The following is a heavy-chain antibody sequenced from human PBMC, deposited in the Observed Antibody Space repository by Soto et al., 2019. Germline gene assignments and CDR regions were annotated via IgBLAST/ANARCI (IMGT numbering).Heavy chain of an antibody. D-gene: IGHD3-22*01. J-gene: IGHJ5*02. CDR2: IIPIFGTA. Sequence: QVQLVQSGAEVKKPGSSVKVSCKASGGTFSSYAISWVRQAPGQGLEWMGGIIPIFGTANYAQKFQGRVTITADESTSTAYMELSSLRSEDTTVYYCARLGVGYYYDSSGYSWGQGTLVTVSS. CDR1: GGTFSSYA. V-gene: IGHV1-69*01. CDR3: ARLGVGYYYDSSGYS.